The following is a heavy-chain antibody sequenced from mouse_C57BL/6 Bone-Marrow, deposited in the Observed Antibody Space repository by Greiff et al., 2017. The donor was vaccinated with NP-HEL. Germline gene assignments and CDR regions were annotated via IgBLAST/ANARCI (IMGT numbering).Heavy chain of an antibody. CDR3: ARYTRGYFDY. V-gene: IGHV7-3*01. CDR1: GFTFTDYY. CDR2: IRNKANGYTT. Sequence: DVQLQESGGGLVQPGGSLSLSCAASGFTFTDYYMSWVRQPPGKALEWLGFIRNKANGYTTEYSASVKGRFTISRDNSQSILYLQMNALRAEDSATYYCARYTRGYFDYWGQGTTLTVSS. J-gene: IGHJ2*01.